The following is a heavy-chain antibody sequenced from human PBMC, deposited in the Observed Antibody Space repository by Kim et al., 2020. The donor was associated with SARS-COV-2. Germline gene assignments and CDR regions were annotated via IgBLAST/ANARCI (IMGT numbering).Heavy chain of an antibody. D-gene: IGHD6-13*01. J-gene: IGHJ5*02. CDR3: ARTLIIAASVNWFDP. V-gene: IGHV4-39*01. Sequence: PSLKSRVTISVDTSKNQFSLKLSSVTAADTAVYYCARTLIIAASVNWFDPWGQGTLVTVSS.